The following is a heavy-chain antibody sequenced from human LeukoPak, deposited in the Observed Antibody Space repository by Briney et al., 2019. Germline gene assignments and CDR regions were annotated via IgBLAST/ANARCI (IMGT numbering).Heavy chain of an antibody. Sequence: SVKVSCKASGGTFISYNISWVRQAPGQGLEWMGRIIPIFGTANYAQKFQGRVTITTDESTSTAYMELSSLRSEDTAVYYCARVEAVAGTRHAFDIWGQGTMVTVSS. CDR2: IIPIFGTA. J-gene: IGHJ3*02. D-gene: IGHD6-19*01. CDR3: ARVEAVAGTRHAFDI. CDR1: GGTFISYN. V-gene: IGHV1-69*05.